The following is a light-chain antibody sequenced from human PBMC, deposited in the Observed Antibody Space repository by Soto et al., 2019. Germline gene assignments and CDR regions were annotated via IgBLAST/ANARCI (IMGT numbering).Light chain of an antibody. CDR2: GAS. J-gene: IGKJ4*01. CDR3: QQGSFTLT. Sequence: DIQMTQSPSSLSASVGDRVTITCRASQSISTYLNWYQQKLGKAPKLLISGASSLQGGVPSRFSGSGSGTDFTLTISCLRPEDFATYYCQQGSFTLTFGGGTKLEIK. V-gene: IGKV1-39*01. CDR1: QSISTY.